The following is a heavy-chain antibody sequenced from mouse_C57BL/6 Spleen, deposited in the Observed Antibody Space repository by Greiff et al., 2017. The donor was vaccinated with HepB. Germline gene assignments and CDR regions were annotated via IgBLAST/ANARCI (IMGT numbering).Heavy chain of an antibody. D-gene: IGHD3-1*01. CDR3: ARARTWYFYV. V-gene: IGHV5-4*03. Sequence: EVMLVESGGGLVKPGGSLKLSCAASGFTFSSYAMSWVRQTPEKRLEWVATISDGGSYTYYPDNVKGRFTISRDHAKNNLYLQMSHLKSEDTAMYYCARARTWYFYVWGTGTTVTVSS. CDR1: GFTFSSYA. CDR2: ISDGGSYT. J-gene: IGHJ1*03.